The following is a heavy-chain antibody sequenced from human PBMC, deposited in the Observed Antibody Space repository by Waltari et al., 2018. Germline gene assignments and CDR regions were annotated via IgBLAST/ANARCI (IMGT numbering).Heavy chain of an antibody. CDR2: ISGGGGTT. V-gene: IGHV3-23*04. CDR1: GFAFANYG. D-gene: IGHD1-26*01. CDR3: AKSSGSYYEVLDY. Sequence: EVRLVESGGGLVQPGGSLRLSCAASGFAFANYGRSWVRKTPGERLECVSSISGGGGTTYYADSVKCRFTMSKDNSKNTLFRQMNSLRVDDTADYYCAKSSGSYYEVLDYWGRGTLVTVSS. J-gene: IGHJ4*02.